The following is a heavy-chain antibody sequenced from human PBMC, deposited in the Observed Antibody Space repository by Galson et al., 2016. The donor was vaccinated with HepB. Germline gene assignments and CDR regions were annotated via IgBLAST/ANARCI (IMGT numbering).Heavy chain of an antibody. CDR2: INHTGNT. D-gene: IGHD2-2*01. V-gene: IGHV4-34*01. CDR1: AGSFSGHY. J-gene: IGHJ4*02. Sequence: ETLSLTCTVSAGSFSGHYWSWIRQSPGKGLEWIGEINHTGNTNYNPSLNSRVSISVDTSKMQFSLKLTSVTAADTAIYYCARARACKSTSCFPNPFDYWGQGTLVTVSS. CDR3: ARARACKSTSCFPNPFDY.